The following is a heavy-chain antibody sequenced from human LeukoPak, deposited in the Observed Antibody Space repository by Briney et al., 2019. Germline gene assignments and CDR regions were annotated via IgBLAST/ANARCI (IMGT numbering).Heavy chain of an antibody. D-gene: IGHD3-10*01. Sequence: PGGSLRLSCAASGFTFSSYAMHWVRQAPGKGLEWVAVISYDGSNKYYADSVKGRFTISRDNSKNTLYLQMNSLRAEDTAVYYCAREEVWFGEYYFDYWGQGTLVTVSS. CDR2: ISYDGSNK. CDR1: GFTFSSYA. J-gene: IGHJ4*02. V-gene: IGHV3-30-3*01. CDR3: AREEVWFGEYYFDY.